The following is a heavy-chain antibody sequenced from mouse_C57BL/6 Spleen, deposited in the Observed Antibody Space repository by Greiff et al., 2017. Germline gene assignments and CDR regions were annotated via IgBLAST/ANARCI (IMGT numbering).Heavy chain of an antibody. CDR3: ARGGGSSGDY. CDR2: IDPSDSET. CDR1: GYTFTSYW. J-gene: IGHJ2*01. V-gene: IGHV1-52*01. D-gene: IGHD1-1*01. Sequence: QVQLKQPGAELVRPGSSVKLSCKASGYTFTSYWMHWVKQRPIQGLEWIGNIDPSDSETHYNQKFKDKATLTVDKSSSTAYMQLSSLTSEDSAVYYCARGGGSSGDYWGQGTTLTVSS.